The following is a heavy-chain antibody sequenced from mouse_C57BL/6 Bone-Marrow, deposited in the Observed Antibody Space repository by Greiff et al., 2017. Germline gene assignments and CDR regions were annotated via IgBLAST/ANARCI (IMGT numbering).Heavy chain of an antibody. CDR1: GFTFSDYY. D-gene: IGHD1-1*01. Sequence: EVKLVESEGGLVQPGSSMKLSCTASGFTFSDYYMAWVRQVPEKGLEWVANINYDGSSTYYLDSLKSRFIISRDNAKNILYLQMSSLKSEDTATYYCARADYYGKGWYFDVWGTGTTVTVSS. J-gene: IGHJ1*03. CDR3: ARADYYGKGWYFDV. V-gene: IGHV5-16*01. CDR2: INYDGSST.